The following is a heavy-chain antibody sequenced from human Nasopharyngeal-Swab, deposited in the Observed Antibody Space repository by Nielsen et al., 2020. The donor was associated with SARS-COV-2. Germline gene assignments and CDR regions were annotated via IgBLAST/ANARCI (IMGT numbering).Heavy chain of an antibody. V-gene: IGHV3-7*01. CDR1: GFPFSRYW. CDR3: ADPPSGY. CDR2: INQDGSDI. Sequence: GESLKISCAASGFPFSRYWMSWVCRAPGRGLEWVATINQDGSDIGYVDSVAGRFTISRDNAETSLYLQMNSLRVDDTAVYYCADPPSGYWGQGTRVTVSS. J-gene: IGHJ4*02. D-gene: IGHD3-10*01.